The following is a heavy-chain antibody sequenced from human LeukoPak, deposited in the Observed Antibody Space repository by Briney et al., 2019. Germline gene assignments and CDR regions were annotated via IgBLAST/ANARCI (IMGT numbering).Heavy chain of an antibody. Sequence: SETLSLTCTVSGGSISSYYWSGIRQPAGKGLEWIGRIYTSGSTNYNPSLKSRVTMSVDTSKNQFSLKLSSVTAADTAVYYCARDTVAGLYFDYWGQGTLVTVSS. J-gene: IGHJ4*02. CDR3: ARDTVAGLYFDY. CDR2: IYTSGST. V-gene: IGHV4-4*07. CDR1: GGSISSYY. D-gene: IGHD6-19*01.